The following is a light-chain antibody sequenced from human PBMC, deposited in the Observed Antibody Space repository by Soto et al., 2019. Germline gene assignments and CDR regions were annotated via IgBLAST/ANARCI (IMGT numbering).Light chain of an antibody. CDR3: LQDYGDSWT. J-gene: IGKJ1*01. CDR1: RDVGSD. V-gene: IGKV1-6*01. CDR2: AAS. Sequence: QMTQSPSSLSATVGEKIISTCRASRDVGSDVSWYQQKPGQAPKLLIYAASNLYTGVPSRFSGSRSGTEFTLTISSLQPEDFASYYCLQDYGDSWTFGQGTKVDI.